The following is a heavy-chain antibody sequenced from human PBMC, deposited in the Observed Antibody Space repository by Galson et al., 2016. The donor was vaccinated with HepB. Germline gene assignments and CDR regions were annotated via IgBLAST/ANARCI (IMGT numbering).Heavy chain of an antibody. J-gene: IGHJ4*02. CDR2: IYSGGTT. CDR1: GFTVSSSY. Sequence: SLRLSCAASGFTVSSSYMSWVRQAPGKGLEWVSVIYSGGTTYYADSVKGRFTISRDNSKNTVYLQMNSLRAEDTGVYYCATWRGYGYGIDYWGQGTLVTVAS. CDR3: ATWRGYGYGIDY. V-gene: IGHV3-53*01. D-gene: IGHD5-18*01.